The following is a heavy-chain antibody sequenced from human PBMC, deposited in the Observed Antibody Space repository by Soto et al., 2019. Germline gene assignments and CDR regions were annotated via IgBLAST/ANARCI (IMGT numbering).Heavy chain of an antibody. CDR3: ARDSIAVAGAFDY. V-gene: IGHV3-33*01. CDR2: IWYDGSNK. D-gene: IGHD6-19*01. Sequence: QVQLVESGGGVVQPGRSLRLSCAASGFTFSSYGVHWVRQAPGKGLEWVAVIWYDGSNKYYADSVKGRFTISRDNSKNTLYLQMNSLRAEDTAVYYCARDSIAVAGAFDYWGQGTLVTVSS. J-gene: IGHJ4*02. CDR1: GFTFSSYG.